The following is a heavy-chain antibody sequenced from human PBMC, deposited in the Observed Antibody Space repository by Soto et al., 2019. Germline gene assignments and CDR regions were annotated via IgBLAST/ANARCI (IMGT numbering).Heavy chain of an antibody. Sequence: QVQLQQWGAGLLKPSETLSLTCAVYGGAFSIYYRNWIRQPPGKGLEWIGEISQTGSTNYNPSLKRRVTISVDTSKKQFSLKLSSVTAADTAVYYCARGRYNILTGLHGMDVWGQGTTVTVSS. J-gene: IGHJ6*02. CDR2: ISQTGST. V-gene: IGHV4-34*01. D-gene: IGHD3-9*01. CDR1: GGAFSIYY. CDR3: ARGRYNILTGLHGMDV.